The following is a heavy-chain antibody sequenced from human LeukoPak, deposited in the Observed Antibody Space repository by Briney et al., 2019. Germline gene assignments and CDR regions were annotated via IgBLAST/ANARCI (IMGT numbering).Heavy chain of an antibody. CDR1: GFTFSTYS. D-gene: IGHD1-26*01. J-gene: IGHJ4*02. CDR3: ARGGRGTYFDYFDY. CDR2: TSSSSTYI. V-gene: IGHV3-21*01. Sequence: GSLRLSCAASGFTFSTYSMNWVRQAPGKGLEWVSSTSSSSTYIYYADSVQGRFTISRDSAKNSLYLQMNSLRAEDTAVYYCARGGRGTYFDYFDYWGQGTLVTVSS.